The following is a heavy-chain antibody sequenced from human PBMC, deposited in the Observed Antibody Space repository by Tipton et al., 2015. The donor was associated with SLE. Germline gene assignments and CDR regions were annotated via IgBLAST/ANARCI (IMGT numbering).Heavy chain of an antibody. D-gene: IGHD3-16*01. CDR1: GGSISSYY. CDR2: IYYSGST. J-gene: IGHJ4*02. CDR3: ARAPLMGKVYYFDY. V-gene: IGHV4-59*12. Sequence: TLSLTCTVSGGSISSYYWSWIRQPPGKGLEWIGYIYYSGSTNYNPSLKSRVTISVDTSKNQFSLKLSSVTAADTAVYYCARAPLMGKVYYFDYWGQGTLVTVSS.